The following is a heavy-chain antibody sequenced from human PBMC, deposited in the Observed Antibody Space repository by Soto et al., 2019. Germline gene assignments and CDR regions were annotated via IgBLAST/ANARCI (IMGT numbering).Heavy chain of an antibody. J-gene: IGHJ4*02. CDR2: ISSSSSYI. CDR1: GFTFSSYS. Sequence: GGSLRLSCAASGFTFSSYSMNWVRQAPGKGLEWVSSISSSSSYIYYADSVKGRFTISRDNAKNSLYLQMNSLRAEDTAVYYCARAHSSSWSNFDYWGQGTLVTVSS. CDR3: ARAHSSSWSNFDY. D-gene: IGHD6-13*01. V-gene: IGHV3-21*01.